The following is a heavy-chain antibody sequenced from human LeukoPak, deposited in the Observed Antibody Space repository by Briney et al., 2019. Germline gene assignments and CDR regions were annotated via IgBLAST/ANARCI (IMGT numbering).Heavy chain of an antibody. V-gene: IGHV4-30-4*08. D-gene: IGHD3-3*01. CDR2: IYYSGST. Sequence: PSETLCLTCTVSGGSISSGDYYWSWIRQPPGKGLEWIGYIYYSGSTYYNPSLKSRVTISVDTSKNQFSLKLSSVTAADTAVYYCARGHYDFWSGYYTQLAGYYFDYWGQGTLVTVSS. CDR1: GGSISSGDYY. CDR3: ARGHYDFWSGYYTQLAGYYFDY. J-gene: IGHJ4*02.